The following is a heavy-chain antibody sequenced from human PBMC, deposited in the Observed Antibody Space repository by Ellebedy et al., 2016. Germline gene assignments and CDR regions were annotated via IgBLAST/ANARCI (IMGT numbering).Heavy chain of an antibody. J-gene: IGHJ4*02. CDR2: INTSGGST. CDR3: ARDSRHIVATITSDY. CDR1: GYTFTSYY. D-gene: IGHD5-12*01. Sequence: ASVKVSXXASGYTFTSYYIHWVRQAPGQGLEWMGIINTSGGSTNYAQKFQGRVTMTRDTSTTTVYMELSGLRSEDTAVYYCARDSRHIVATITSDYWGQGTLVTVSS. V-gene: IGHV1-46*01.